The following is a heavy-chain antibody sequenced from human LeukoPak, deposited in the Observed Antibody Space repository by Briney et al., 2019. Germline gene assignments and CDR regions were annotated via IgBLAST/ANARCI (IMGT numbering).Heavy chain of an antibody. CDR3: ARGLRKLLLSH. CDR1: GGSISGYY. D-gene: IGHD2-2*01. V-gene: IGHV4-34*01. J-gene: IGHJ4*02. Sequence: SETLSLTCTVSGGSISGYYWSWIRQPPGKGLEWIGEINHSGSTNYNPSLKSRVTISVDTSKNQFSPKLSSVTAADTAVYYCARGLRKLLLSHWGQGTLVTVSS. CDR2: INHSGST.